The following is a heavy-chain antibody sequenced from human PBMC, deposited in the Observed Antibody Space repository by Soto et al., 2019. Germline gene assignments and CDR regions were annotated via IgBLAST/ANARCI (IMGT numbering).Heavy chain of an antibody. CDR3: ARGDYYDSSQVGDY. Sequence: SVKVSCKASGGTFSSYTISWVRPAPGQGLEWMGRIIPILGIANYAQKFQGRVTITADKSTSTAYMELSSLRSEDTAVYYCARGDYYDSSQVGDYWGQGTLVTVSS. J-gene: IGHJ4*02. V-gene: IGHV1-69*02. CDR1: GGTFSSYT. D-gene: IGHD3-22*01. CDR2: IIPILGIA.